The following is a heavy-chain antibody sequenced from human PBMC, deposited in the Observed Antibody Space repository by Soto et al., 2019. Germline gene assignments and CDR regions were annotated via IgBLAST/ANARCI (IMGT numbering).Heavy chain of an antibody. CDR1: GFTFSSYA. CDR3: ARAGCDGGSCYTLVGLRYGMDV. D-gene: IGHD2-15*01. V-gene: IGHV3-30-3*01. J-gene: IGHJ6*02. Sequence: QVQLVESGGGVVQPGRSLRLSCAASGFTFSSYAMHWVRQAPGKGLEWVAVISYDGSNKYYADSVKGRFTISRDNSKKTLYLQMNRLGAEDTAVYYCARAGCDGGSCYTLVGLRYGMDVWGQGTTVTVSS. CDR2: ISYDGSNK.